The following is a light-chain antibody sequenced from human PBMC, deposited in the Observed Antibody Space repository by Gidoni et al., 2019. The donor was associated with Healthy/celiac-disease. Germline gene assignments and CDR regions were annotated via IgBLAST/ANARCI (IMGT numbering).Light chain of an antibody. CDR2: GAS. CDR3: QQYGSSALT. J-gene: IGKJ4*01. Sequence: EIVLTQSPGTLSLSPGERATLSCRASQSVSSSYLAWYQQKPGQAPRLLIYGASSRATGIPDRFSGSGSGTDFTLTISRLEPEDFAVYYCQQYGSSALTCGGGTKVEI. CDR1: QSVSSSY. V-gene: IGKV3-20*01.